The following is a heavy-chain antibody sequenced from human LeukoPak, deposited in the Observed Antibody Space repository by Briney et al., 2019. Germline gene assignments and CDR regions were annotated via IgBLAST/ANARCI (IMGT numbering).Heavy chain of an antibody. V-gene: IGHV4-59*08. CDR2: IYRSGST. D-gene: IGHD6-19*01. CDR1: GGSISRYY. Sequence: SETLSLTCTVSGGSISRYYWSWIRQPPGRGLEWIGNIYRSGSTSYNPSLKSRVTISVDTSKNQFSLKVNSVTAADTAVYYCARRHSSGWFYYWGQGTLVTVSS. CDR3: ARRHSSGWFYY. J-gene: IGHJ4*02.